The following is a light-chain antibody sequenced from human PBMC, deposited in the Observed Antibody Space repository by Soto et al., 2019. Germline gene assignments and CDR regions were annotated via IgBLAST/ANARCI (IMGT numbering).Light chain of an antibody. Sequence: DIQMTQSPSTLSASVGDRVTITCRASQSISSWLAWYQQKPGKAPKLLIYDASSLESGVPSRFSSSGSGTEFTLTTSSLQPDDFATYYCQQYNSYSQTFGQGTKVEIK. J-gene: IGKJ1*01. CDR1: QSISSW. CDR3: QQYNSYSQT. CDR2: DAS. V-gene: IGKV1-5*01.